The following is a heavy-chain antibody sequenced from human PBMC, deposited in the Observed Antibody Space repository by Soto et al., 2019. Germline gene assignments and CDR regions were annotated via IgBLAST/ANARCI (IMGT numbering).Heavy chain of an antibody. D-gene: IGHD6-13*01. V-gene: IGHV1-69*02. CDR1: GGTFSSYT. J-gene: IGHJ4*02. Sequence: QVQLVQSGAEVKKPGSSVKVSCKASGGTFSSYTISWVRQAPGQGLEWMGRIIPILGIANYAQKFQGRVTITADKSTSTAYMELSSLRSEDTAVYYCARGERYSSSRDFDYWGQGTLVTVSS. CDR2: IIPILGIA. CDR3: ARGERYSSSRDFDY.